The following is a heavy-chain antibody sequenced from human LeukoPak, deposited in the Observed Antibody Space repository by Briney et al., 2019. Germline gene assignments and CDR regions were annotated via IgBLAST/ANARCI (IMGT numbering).Heavy chain of an antibody. V-gene: IGHV4-61*09. J-gene: IGHJ6*03. CDR2: IYTSGST. D-gene: IGHD3-3*01. CDR1: GGSIRSDHYY. Sequence: SETLSLTCTVSGGSIRSDHYYWSWVRLPAGRGLEWLGHIYTSGSTYYNPSLKSRVTMSVDTSKNQFSLKLSSVTAADTAVYYCAREAAGIDFWSGYYPPGYYYYYMDVWGKGTTVTVSS. CDR3: AREAAGIDFWSGYYPPGYYYYYMDV.